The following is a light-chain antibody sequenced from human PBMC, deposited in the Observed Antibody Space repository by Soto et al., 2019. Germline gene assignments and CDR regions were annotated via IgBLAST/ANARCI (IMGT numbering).Light chain of an antibody. V-gene: IGKV1-5*01. Sequence: DIQMTQSPSSLSASVGDRVTITCRASQSISSYLNWYQQKPGKAPKLLIYDVSTLDSGVPSRFSGSASGTEFTLTISSLESDDFATYYCQQYHRYSTFGQGTKVDIK. J-gene: IGKJ1*01. CDR3: QQYHRYST. CDR2: DVS. CDR1: QSISSY.